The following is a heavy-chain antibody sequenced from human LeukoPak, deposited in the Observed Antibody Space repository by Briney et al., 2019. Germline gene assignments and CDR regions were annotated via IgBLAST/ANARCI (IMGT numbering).Heavy chain of an antibody. CDR1: GGSVSSGSYY. CDR2: INHSGST. CDR3: ARGRYYYGSGRRKTFDP. J-gene: IGHJ5*02. D-gene: IGHD3-10*01. Sequence: SETLSLTCTVSGGSVSSGSYYWSWIRQPPGKGLEWIGEINHSGSTNYNPSLKSRVTISVDTSKNQFSLKLSSVTAADTAVYYCARGRYYYGSGRRKTFDPWGQGTLVTVSS. V-gene: IGHV4-39*07.